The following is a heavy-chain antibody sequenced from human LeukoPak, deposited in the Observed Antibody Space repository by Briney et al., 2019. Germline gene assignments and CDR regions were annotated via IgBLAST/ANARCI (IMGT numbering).Heavy chain of an antibody. V-gene: IGHV3-23*01. Sequence: GGSLRLSCAASGFTFSSYAMSWVRQAPGKGLEWVSAISGSGGSTYYADSVKGRFTISRDNSKNTLYLQMNSLRAEDTAVYYCAKDSWYSSGWRNYYCYGMDVWGQGTTVTVSS. D-gene: IGHD6-19*01. CDR2: ISGSGGST. J-gene: IGHJ6*02. CDR3: AKDSWYSSGWRNYYCYGMDV. CDR1: GFTFSSYA.